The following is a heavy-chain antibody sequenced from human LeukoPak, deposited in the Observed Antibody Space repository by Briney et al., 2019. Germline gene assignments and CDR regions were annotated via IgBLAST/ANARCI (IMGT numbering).Heavy chain of an antibody. CDR3: ASYFTHRVLLANSGSYSPDLEWFDP. J-gene: IGHJ5*02. Sequence: SVKVSCKASGYTFTSYYMHWVRQAPGQGLEWMGGIIPIFGTANYAQKFQGRVTITADESTSTAYMELSSLRSEDTAVYYCASYFTHRVLLANSGSYSPDLEWFDPWGQGTLVTVSS. CDR1: GYTFTSYY. D-gene: IGHD1-26*01. CDR2: IIPIFGTA. V-gene: IGHV1-69*13.